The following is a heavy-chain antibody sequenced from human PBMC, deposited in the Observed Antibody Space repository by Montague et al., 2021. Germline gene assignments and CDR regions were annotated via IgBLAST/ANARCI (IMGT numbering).Heavy chain of an antibody. D-gene: IGHD1-7*01. Sequence: SLRLSCAASGFSFSDYYVDWVRQAPGKGLEWVGRSRNKANSYTTDYAASVKGRFTISRDESKNSLYLQMNSLKTDDTAVYYCAIEGKLPGPDFDHWGQGTLVTVSS. J-gene: IGHJ4*02. CDR2: SRNKANSYTT. CDR3: AIEGKLPGPDFDH. CDR1: GFSFSDYY. V-gene: IGHV3-72*01.